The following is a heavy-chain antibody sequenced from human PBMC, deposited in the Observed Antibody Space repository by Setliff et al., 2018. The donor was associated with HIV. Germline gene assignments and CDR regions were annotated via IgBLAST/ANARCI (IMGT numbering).Heavy chain of an antibody. CDR3: VRDEKRAAGGSMYYFDH. Sequence: VASVKVSCKASGYNFGFYGISWVRQAPGQGLEWMGWVNEDNGDRNFAPSVQGRIALTTDTSTNTAYMELTNLRSDDTALYFCVRDEKRAAGGSMYYFDHWGQGTLVTVSS. V-gene: IGHV1-18*01. CDR1: GYNFGFYG. J-gene: IGHJ4*02. CDR2: VNEDNGDR. D-gene: IGHD5-12*01.